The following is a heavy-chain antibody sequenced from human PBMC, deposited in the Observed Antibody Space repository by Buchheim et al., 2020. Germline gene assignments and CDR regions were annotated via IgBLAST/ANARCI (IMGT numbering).Heavy chain of an antibody. CDR3: ARGRYRSSFVSSWFAP. D-gene: IGHD6-19*01. CDR1: GFIFSDYE. Sequence: EVQLVESGGGLVQPGGSLRLSCAAPGFIFSDYEMSWVRQAPGKGLEWLSYISSSGSTIYYTDSVKGRFTLSRDNAKDSLYLQTNSLRAEDTALYYCARGRYRSSFVSSWFAPWGQGTL. J-gene: IGHJ5*02. V-gene: IGHV3-48*03. CDR2: ISSSGSTI.